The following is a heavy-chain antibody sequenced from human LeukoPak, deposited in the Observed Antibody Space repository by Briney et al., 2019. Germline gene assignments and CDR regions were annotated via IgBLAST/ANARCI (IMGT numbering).Heavy chain of an antibody. CDR2: IDYSGST. D-gene: IGHD5-24*01. V-gene: IGHV4-39*01. J-gene: IGHJ4*02. CDR3: ARSRWLQLPFDY. CDR1: GGSISSSSYY. Sequence: SETLSLTCTVSGGSISSSSYYWGWIRQPPGKGLEWIGSIDYSGSTYYNPSLKSRVTISVDTSKIQFSLKLSSVTAADTAVYYCARSRWLQLPFDYWGQGTLVTLS.